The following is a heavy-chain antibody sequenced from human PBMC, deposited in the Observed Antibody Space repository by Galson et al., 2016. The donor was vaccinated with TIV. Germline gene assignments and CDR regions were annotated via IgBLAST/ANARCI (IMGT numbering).Heavy chain of an antibody. CDR2: IENDGSNK. J-gene: IGHJ3*02. CDR1: GLSFSGHG. V-gene: IGHV3-30*02. Sequence: SLRLSCAASGLSFSGHGMHRVRKAPGKGLEWVAFIENDGSNKYYPDSMKGRFTVSRDNSKNTLYLHMNSLRPEDTAIYYCAKDQGQVGNYFGHAFDIWGQGTMVTVSS. CDR3: AKDQGQVGNYFGHAFDI. D-gene: IGHD1-7*01.